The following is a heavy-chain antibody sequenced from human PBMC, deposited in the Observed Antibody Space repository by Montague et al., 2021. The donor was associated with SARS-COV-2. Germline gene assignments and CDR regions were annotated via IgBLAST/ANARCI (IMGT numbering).Heavy chain of an antibody. V-gene: IGHV4-61*02. CDR3: ARADYGGNRYWYFDL. Sequence: TLSLTCTVSGGSISSGSYYWSWIRQPAGKGLEWIGRISISGSTNYNPSLKSRVTISVDTSKNQFSLKLSSVTAADTAVYSCARADYGGNRYWYFDLWGRGTLVTVSS. J-gene: IGHJ2*01. CDR1: GGSISSGSYY. CDR2: ISISGST. D-gene: IGHD4-23*01.